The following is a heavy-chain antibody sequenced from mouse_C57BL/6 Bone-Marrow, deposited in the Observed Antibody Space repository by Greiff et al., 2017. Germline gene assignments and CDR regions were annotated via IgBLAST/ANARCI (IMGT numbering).Heavy chain of an antibody. Sequence: VKLVESGAELVRPGTSVKMSCKASGYTFTNYWIGWAKQRPGHGLEWIGDIYPGGGYTNYNEKFKGKATLTADKSSSTAYMQISSLTSEDSAIYYCARYYDSSYYFDYWGQGTTLTVSS. V-gene: IGHV1-63*01. CDR1: GYTFTNYW. CDR3: ARYYDSSYYFDY. D-gene: IGHD1-1*01. J-gene: IGHJ2*01. CDR2: IYPGGGYT.